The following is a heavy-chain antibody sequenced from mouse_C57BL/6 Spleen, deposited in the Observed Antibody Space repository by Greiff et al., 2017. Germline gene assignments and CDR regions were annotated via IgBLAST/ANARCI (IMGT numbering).Heavy chain of an antibody. CDR3: ARALYSNLLNY. V-gene: IGHV5-4*01. Sequence: EVQVVESGGGLVKPGGSLKLSCAASGFTFSSYAMSWVRQTPEKRLEWVATISDGGSYTYYPNNVKGRFTISRDNAKNNLYLQMSHLKSEDTAMYYCARALYSNLLNYWGQGTTLTVSS. J-gene: IGHJ2*01. D-gene: IGHD2-5*01. CDR1: GFTFSSYA. CDR2: ISDGGSYT.